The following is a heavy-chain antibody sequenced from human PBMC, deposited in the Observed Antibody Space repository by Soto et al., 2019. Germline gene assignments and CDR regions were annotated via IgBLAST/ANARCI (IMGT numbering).Heavy chain of an antibody. CDR2: FRAGGDDGTT. D-gene: IGHD3-10*01. V-gene: IGHV3-23*01. Sequence: PRGSLRLSCVASGFTFSSYSVSWVRQAPGKGLEWVSGFRAGGDDGTTYYADSVKGRFTISRDNSKNTLFLQMNSLRAEDTAIYYCAKKVNSGSGSQYFDYFGQGTLVTSPQ. CDR1: GFTFSSYS. CDR3: AKKVNSGSGSQYFDY. J-gene: IGHJ4*02.